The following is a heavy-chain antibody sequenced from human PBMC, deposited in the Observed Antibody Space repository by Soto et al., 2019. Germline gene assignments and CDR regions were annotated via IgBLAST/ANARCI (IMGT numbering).Heavy chain of an antibody. CDR3: ARSGRSLLDY. CDR2: LSYTGNS. CDR1: GASISGSDHY. Sequence: QVQLQESGPGLVKASQTLSLTCTVSGASISGSDHYWSWIRQPPGKGLEWIGHLSYTGNSYNPFYNPSLPRRPTMSLDTSKNPFSLNMTSVTAADTAVYFCARSGRSLLDYWGQGALVSVSS. V-gene: IGHV4-30-4*01. J-gene: IGHJ4*02. D-gene: IGHD1-26*01.